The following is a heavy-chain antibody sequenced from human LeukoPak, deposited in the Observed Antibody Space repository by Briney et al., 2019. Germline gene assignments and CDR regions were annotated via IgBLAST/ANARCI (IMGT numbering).Heavy chain of an antibody. CDR2: ISGSGGST. CDR1: GFIFSSYN. J-gene: IGHJ4*02. Sequence: GGSLRLSCVTSGFIFSSYNMNWVRQAPGKGLEWVSAISGSGGSTYYADSVKGRFTISRDNSKNTLYLQMNSLRAEDTAVYYCAKNFLFLVRVSGYPDYWGQGTLVTVSS. D-gene: IGHD5-12*01. V-gene: IGHV3-23*01. CDR3: AKNFLFLVRVSGYPDY.